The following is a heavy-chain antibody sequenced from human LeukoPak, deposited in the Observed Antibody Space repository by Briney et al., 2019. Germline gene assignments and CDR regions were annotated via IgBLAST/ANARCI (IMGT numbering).Heavy chain of an antibody. CDR2: IWSDGSNE. Sequence: PGGSLRLSCAASGFTFNKYGMNWVRQVPGKGLEWVAVIWSDGSNEYYADSVKGRFTISRDNSKNTLYLQMNSLRAEDTAVYYCARDAAQVPYCTDGVCYIGYWGQGTLVTVSS. J-gene: IGHJ4*02. D-gene: IGHD2-8*01. V-gene: IGHV3-33*01. CDR1: GFTFNKYG. CDR3: ARDAAQVPYCTDGVCYIGY.